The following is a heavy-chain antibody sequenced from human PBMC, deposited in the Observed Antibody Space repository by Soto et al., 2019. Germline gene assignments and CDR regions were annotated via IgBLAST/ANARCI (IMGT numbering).Heavy chain of an antibody. CDR2: IYYSGST. CDR3: AGFTYYYDSSRGLGDYFDY. CDR1: GGSISSYY. J-gene: IGHJ4*02. Sequence: SETLSLTCTVSGGSISSYYWSWIRQPPGKGLEWIGYIYYSGSTNYNPSPKSRVTISVDTSKNQFSLKLSSVTAADTAVYYCAGFTYYYDSSRGLGDYFDYWGQGTLVTVSS. D-gene: IGHD3-22*01. V-gene: IGHV4-59*01.